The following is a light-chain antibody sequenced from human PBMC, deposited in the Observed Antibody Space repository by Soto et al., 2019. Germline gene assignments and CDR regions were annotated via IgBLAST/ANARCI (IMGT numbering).Light chain of an antibody. J-gene: IGKJ5*01. V-gene: IGKV3-11*01. Sequence: EIVMTQSPATLFVSPGARVTLSCRASQSVSSYLAWYQQKPGQATRLIIYGASNRANGIPARFSGSGSGTDFTLTISSLEPEDFAFYYCQQRSNWPPITFGQGTRLEIK. CDR3: QQRSNWPPIT. CDR1: QSVSSY. CDR2: GAS.